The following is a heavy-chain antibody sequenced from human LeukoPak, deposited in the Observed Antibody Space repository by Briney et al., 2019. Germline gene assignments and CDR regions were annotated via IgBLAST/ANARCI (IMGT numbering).Heavy chain of an antibody. Sequence: SETLSLTCTVSDGPISSYYWSWIRQPPGKGLEWIGYIYYSGSTNYNPSLKSRVTISVDTSKNQFSLKLSSVTAADAAVYYCARPGSSGWYDAFDIWGQGTMVTVSS. D-gene: IGHD6-19*01. J-gene: IGHJ3*02. V-gene: IGHV4-59*01. CDR1: DGPISSYY. CDR2: IYYSGST. CDR3: ARPGSSGWYDAFDI.